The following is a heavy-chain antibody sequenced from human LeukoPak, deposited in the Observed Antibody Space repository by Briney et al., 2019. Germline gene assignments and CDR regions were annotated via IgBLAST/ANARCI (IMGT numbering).Heavy chain of an antibody. Sequence: GGSLRLSCAASGFTFSSYWMSWVRQAPGKGLEWVANIKQDGSEEYYVDSVKGRFTISRDNSKNTLYLQMNSLRAEDTAVYYCAKEGYYGSGSFPDYWGQGTLVTVSS. D-gene: IGHD3-10*01. CDR3: AKEGYYGSGSFPDY. CDR2: IKQDGSEE. CDR1: GFTFSSYW. V-gene: IGHV3-7*05. J-gene: IGHJ4*02.